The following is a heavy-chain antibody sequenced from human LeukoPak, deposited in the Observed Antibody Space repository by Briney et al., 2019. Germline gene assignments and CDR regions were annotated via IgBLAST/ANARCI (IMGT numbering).Heavy chain of an antibody. J-gene: IGHJ2*01. CDR2: ISSSASTI. Sequence: GGSLRLSCAASEFTFSSYEVIWVRQAPGKGLEWVSYISSSASTIYYADSVKGRFTISRDNAKNSLYLQMNSLRAEDTAVYYCAREGYWYFDLWGRGTLVTVSS. V-gene: IGHV3-48*03. CDR3: AREGYWYFDL. CDR1: EFTFSSYE.